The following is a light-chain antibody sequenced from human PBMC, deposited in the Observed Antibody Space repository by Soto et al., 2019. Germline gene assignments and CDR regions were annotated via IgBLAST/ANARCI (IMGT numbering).Light chain of an antibody. CDR1: QSLLHSNGYNY. CDR3: MQSIQLPRT. J-gene: IGKJ1*01. CDR2: LGS. V-gene: IGKV2-28*01. Sequence: DIVMTQSPLSLPVTPGEPASISCRSSQSLLHSNGYNYLDWYLQKPGQSPQLLIYLGSNRASGVPDRFSGSGSGTDFTLKISRVEAEDVGVYYCMQSIQLPRTFGQGTKVEIK.